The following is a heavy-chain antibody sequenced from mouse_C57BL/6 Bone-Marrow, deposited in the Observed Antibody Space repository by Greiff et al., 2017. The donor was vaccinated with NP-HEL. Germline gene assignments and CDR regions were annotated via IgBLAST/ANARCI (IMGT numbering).Heavy chain of an antibody. CDR2: IDPSDSYT. CDR1: GYTFTSYW. Sequence: QVQLQQSGAELVKPGASVKLSCKASGYTFTSYWMQWVKQRPGQGLEWIGEIDPSDSYTNYNNKFKGKATLTVDTSSSTSYMQLSSLTSEDSAFYYCSSALYYYGSSPSFWGQGTLVTVSA. D-gene: IGHD1-1*01. CDR3: SSALYYYGSSPSF. J-gene: IGHJ3*01. V-gene: IGHV1-50*01.